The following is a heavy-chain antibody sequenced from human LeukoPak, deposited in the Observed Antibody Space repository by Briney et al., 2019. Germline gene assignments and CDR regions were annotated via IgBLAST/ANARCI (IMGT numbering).Heavy chain of an antibody. D-gene: IGHD1-7*01. CDR3: ARARITGTTPPYYYYMDV. CDR2: IASAGDT. J-gene: IGHJ6*03. Sequence: PGGSLRLSCAASGFTFSNYDMHWVRQVTGRGLEWVSTIASAGDTYYPGSVKGRFTISRDNARNSLYLQMNSLRAEDTAVYYCARARITGTTPPYYYYMDVWGKGTTVTVSS. CDR1: GFTFSNYD. V-gene: IGHV3-13*01.